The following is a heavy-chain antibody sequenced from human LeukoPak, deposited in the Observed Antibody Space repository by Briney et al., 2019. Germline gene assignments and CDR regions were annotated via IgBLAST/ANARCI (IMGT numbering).Heavy chain of an antibody. Sequence: ASVKFSCKVSGYTLTELSMHWVRQAPGKGLEWMGGFDPEDGETIYAQKFQGRVTMTEDTSTDTAYMELSSLRSEDTAAYYCATVKAYGDYDLDYWGQGTLVTVSS. CDR1: GYTLTELS. CDR2: FDPEDGET. D-gene: IGHD4-17*01. V-gene: IGHV1-24*01. CDR3: ATVKAYGDYDLDY. J-gene: IGHJ4*02.